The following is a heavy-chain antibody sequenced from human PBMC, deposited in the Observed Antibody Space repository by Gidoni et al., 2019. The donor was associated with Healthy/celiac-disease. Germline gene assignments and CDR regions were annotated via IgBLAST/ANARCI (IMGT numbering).Heavy chain of an antibody. CDR3: ARAPYSSSWYGSYWYFDL. CDR2: ISSCGSTI. D-gene: IGHD6-13*01. J-gene: IGHJ2*01. Sequence: EVQLVESGGGLVQPGGSLRLSCAASGFTFSSYQMNWVRQAPGKGLEWVSYISSCGSTIYYADSVKGRFTISRVNAKNSLYLQMNSLRAEDTAVYYCARAPYSSSWYGSYWYFDLWGRGTLVTVSS. V-gene: IGHV3-48*03. CDR1: GFTFSSYQ.